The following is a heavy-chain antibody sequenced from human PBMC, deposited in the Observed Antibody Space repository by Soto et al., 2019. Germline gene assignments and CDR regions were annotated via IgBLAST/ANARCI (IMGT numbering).Heavy chain of an antibody. CDR3: AREGGVVLWFGELSRYYYYGMEV. V-gene: IGHV1-18*01. CDR1: RYTFTSYA. Sequence: ASVKLSSKASRYTFTSYAISSLRHAPGPGLEWMGWISAYNGNTNYAQKLQGRVTMTTDTSTSTAYMELRSLRSDDTAVYYCAREGGVVLWFGELSRYYYYGMEVWGQGNTVTVT. CDR2: ISAYNGNT. J-gene: IGHJ6*02. D-gene: IGHD3-10*01.